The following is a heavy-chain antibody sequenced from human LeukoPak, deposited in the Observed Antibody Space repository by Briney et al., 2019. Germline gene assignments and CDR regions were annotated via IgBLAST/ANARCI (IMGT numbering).Heavy chain of an antibody. J-gene: IGHJ4*02. CDR1: GGSISSYY. CDR2: IYTSGST. Sequence: PSETLSLTCTVSGGSISSYYWSWIRQPAGKGLGGIGRIYTSGSTNYNPSLKSRVTMSVDTSKNQFSLKLSSVTAADTAVYYCASSDFWSGYRVDYWGQGTLVTVSS. V-gene: IGHV4-4*07. D-gene: IGHD3-3*01. CDR3: ASSDFWSGYRVDY.